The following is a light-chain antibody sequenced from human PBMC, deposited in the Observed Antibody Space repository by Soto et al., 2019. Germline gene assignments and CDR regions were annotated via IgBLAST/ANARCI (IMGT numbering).Light chain of an antibody. V-gene: IGKV3-11*01. Sequence: EIVLTQSPATLSLSPGERATLSCRASQSVGTYLVWYQQKPGQAPRLLIYDAPKRATGIPDRFSGSGSGTDFTLTISSLEPEDSAVYYCQQRRAWPRVFGGGTRME. CDR1: QSVGTY. CDR3: QQRRAWPRV. CDR2: DAP. J-gene: IGKJ4*01.